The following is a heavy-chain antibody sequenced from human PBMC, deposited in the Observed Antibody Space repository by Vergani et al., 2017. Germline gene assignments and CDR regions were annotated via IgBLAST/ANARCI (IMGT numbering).Heavy chain of an antibody. CDR1: GGSFSGYY. D-gene: IGHD3-9*01. CDR2: INHSGST. Sequence: QVQLQQWGAGLLKPSETLSLTCAVYGGSFSGYYWSWIRQPPGKGLEWIGEINHSGSTNYSPSLKSRVTISVDTSKNQFSLKLSSVTAADTAVYYCARGVVLRYFDWLPTKIDWFDPWGQGTLVTVSS. V-gene: IGHV4-34*01. J-gene: IGHJ5*02. CDR3: ARGVVLRYFDWLPTKIDWFDP.